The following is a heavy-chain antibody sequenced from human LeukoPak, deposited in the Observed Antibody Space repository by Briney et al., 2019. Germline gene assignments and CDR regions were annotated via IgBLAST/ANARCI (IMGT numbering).Heavy chain of an antibody. J-gene: IGHJ4*02. CDR1: GGSVSSGSYS. CDR2: IYYSGST. CDR3: ARWLPHSGCLDY. V-gene: IGHV4-61*01. D-gene: IGHD3-22*01. Sequence: SETLSLTCTVSGGSVSSGSYSWSWIRQPPGKGLEWIGYIYYSGSTNYNPSLKSRVTISIDRSKNQFSLRLSSVTAADTAVYYCARWLPHSGCLDYWGQGTLVTASS.